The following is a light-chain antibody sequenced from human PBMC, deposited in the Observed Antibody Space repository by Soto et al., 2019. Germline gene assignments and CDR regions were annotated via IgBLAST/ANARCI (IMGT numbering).Light chain of an antibody. CDR3: LPSVLTPAC. CDR2: AAS. CDR1: QSITTH. V-gene: IGKV1-39*01. J-gene: IGKJ4*01. Sequence: DIQMTQSPSSLSASVGDRVTITCRASQSITTHLNWYQQKPGKAPNLLIYAASSLQTGVPSRFSGRGSGTDFTLTISSLQADDFATYFCLPSVLTPACFGIWTKVAIK.